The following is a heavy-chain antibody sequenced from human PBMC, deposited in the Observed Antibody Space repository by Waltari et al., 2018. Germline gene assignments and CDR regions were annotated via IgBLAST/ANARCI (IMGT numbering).Heavy chain of an antibody. CDR3: ARDAMRDGDFDY. J-gene: IGHJ4*02. CDR1: GFTFNNYW. D-gene: IGHD3-3*01. V-gene: IGHV3-7*01. CDR2: IKEDGSDQ. Sequence: EVQLVESGGGLVQPGGSLRLSCAASGFTFNNYWMSWVRQAPGKGLEWVANIKEDGSDQHYVESVKGRFTISRDNAKNSLYLQMNSLRAEDTAVYYCARDAMRDGDFDYWGQGALVTVSS.